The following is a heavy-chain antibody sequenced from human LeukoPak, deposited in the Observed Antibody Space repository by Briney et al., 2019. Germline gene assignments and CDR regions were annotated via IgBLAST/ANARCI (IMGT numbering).Heavy chain of an antibody. V-gene: IGHV4-59*01. Sequence: SETLSLTCTVSGGSINSYYWSWIRQPPGKGLEWIAYVYYSGSTSYNPSLKSRVTISVDTSKNQFSLKLNSVTAVDTAMYYCARLFHPALSGNYPFDYWGQGTLVTVSS. J-gene: IGHJ4*02. CDR3: ARLFHPALSGNYPFDY. D-gene: IGHD1-26*01. CDR2: VYYSGST. CDR1: GGSINSYY.